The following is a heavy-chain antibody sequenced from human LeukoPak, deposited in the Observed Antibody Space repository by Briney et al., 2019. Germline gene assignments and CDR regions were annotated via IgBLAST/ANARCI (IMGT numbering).Heavy chain of an antibody. Sequence: SETLSLTCTVSGASISSSNYYWGWVRQSPGKGLEWIGNIYSSGNTYYNASLKSRVTMSVDTSKNQFSLKLSSVTAADTAVYYCARSVPSGGGSLIPDYWGQGTLVTVSS. J-gene: IGHJ4*02. D-gene: IGHD1-26*01. CDR2: IYSSGNT. V-gene: IGHV4-39*07. CDR3: ARSVPSGGGSLIPDY. CDR1: GASISSSNYY.